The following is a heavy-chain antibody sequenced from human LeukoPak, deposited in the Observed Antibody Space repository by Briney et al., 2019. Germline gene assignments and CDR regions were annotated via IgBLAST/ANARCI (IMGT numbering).Heavy chain of an antibody. V-gene: IGHV3-21*01. CDR3: ARDPRAQSNNRGYGY. Sequence: TGGSLRLSCAASGFTFSSYSMNWVRQAPGKGLEWVSSISSSSSYIYYADSVKGRFTISRDNAKNSLYLQMNSLRAEDTAVYYCARDPRAQSNNRGYGYWGQEPLVTVSS. J-gene: IGHJ4*02. CDR1: GFTFSSYS. D-gene: IGHD5-12*01. CDR2: ISSSSSYI.